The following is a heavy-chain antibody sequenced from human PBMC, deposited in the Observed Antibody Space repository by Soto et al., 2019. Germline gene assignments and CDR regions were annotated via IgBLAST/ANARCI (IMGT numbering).Heavy chain of an antibody. CDR3: ASDHSSIAARGFDY. Sequence: SETLCLTCTVSCGSISSYYRRWIRQPPGKGLEWMGYSYYSGSTNYNPSLKSRVTRSVDTSKNRFSLKLSSVTYAATAVYYWASDHSSIAARGFDYWGQGTMVTVSS. V-gene: IGHV4-59*01. J-gene: IGHJ4*02. D-gene: IGHD6-6*01. CDR2: SYYSGST. CDR1: CGSISSYY.